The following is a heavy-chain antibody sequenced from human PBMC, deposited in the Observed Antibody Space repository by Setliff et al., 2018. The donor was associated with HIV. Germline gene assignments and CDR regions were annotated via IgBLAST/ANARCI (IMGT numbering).Heavy chain of an antibody. J-gene: IGHJ4*02. CDR2: IIPNVGVV. D-gene: IGHD6-13*01. CDR1: GGTFSGYA. Sequence: GASVKVSCKASGGTFSGYAINWVRQAPGQGLEWLGNIIPNVGVVYYAQRFQGRVTITTVQSTSTAYLELSSLRSDDTAVYYCARGRIAAAGTLFDYWGQGTLVTVSS. V-gene: IGHV1-69*04. CDR3: ARGRIAAAGTLFDY.